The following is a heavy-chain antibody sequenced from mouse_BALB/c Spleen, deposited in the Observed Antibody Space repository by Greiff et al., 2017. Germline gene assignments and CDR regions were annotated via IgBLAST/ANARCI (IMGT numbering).Heavy chain of an antibody. Sequence: QVQLQQSGAELVRPGASVTLSCKASGYTFTDYEMHWVKQTPVHGLEWIGAIDPETGGTAYNQKFKGKATLTADKSSSTAYMGLRSLTSEDSAVYYCTRDGYYGYWGQGTTLTVSS. CDR2: IDPETGGT. CDR1: GYTFTDYE. CDR3: TRDGYYGY. J-gene: IGHJ2*01. V-gene: IGHV1-15*01. D-gene: IGHD2-3*01.